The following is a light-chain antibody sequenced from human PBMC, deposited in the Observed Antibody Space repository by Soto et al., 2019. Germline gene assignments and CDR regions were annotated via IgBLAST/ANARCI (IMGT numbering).Light chain of an antibody. V-gene: IGLV1-40*01. Sequence: QSVLTQPPSVSGAPGQRVTISCTGSSSNIGAGYDVHWYQQLPGTAPKLLIYGHTNRPSGVPDRFSGSKSGTSASLAITGLKAEDEADYYCQPHDSSLSTYVFGSGTNLTVL. CDR2: GHT. J-gene: IGLJ1*01. CDR3: QPHDSSLSTYV. CDR1: SSNIGAGYD.